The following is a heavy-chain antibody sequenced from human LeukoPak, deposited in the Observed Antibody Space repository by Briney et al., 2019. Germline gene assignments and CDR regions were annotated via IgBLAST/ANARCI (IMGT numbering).Heavy chain of an antibody. Sequence: QPGGSLRLSCAASGFTVSSNYMTWVRQAPGTGLEWVSVIYSNTNTYYADSVKGRFTISRDNSKNTLYLQMNSLRAEDTAVYCCARGLVGAAGLFDYWGQGTLVTVSS. CDR3: ARGLVGAAGLFDY. CDR1: GFTVSSNY. CDR2: IYSNTNT. D-gene: IGHD6-13*01. V-gene: IGHV3-66*01. J-gene: IGHJ4*02.